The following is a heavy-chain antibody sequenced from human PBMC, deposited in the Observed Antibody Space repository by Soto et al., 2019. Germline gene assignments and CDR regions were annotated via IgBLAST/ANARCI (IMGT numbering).Heavy chain of an antibody. CDR3: ARDYYDSSDYTTNWFDP. CDR1: GGSISSYY. J-gene: IGHJ5*02. Sequence: PSETLSLTCTVSGGSISSYYWSWIRQPPGKGLEWIGYIYHTGNTYYNPSLRSRVTISVDTSKNQFSLKLTSVTAADTAVYYCARDYYDSSDYTTNWFDPWGQGTLVTVSS. CDR2: IYHTGNT. V-gene: IGHV4-59*04. D-gene: IGHD3-22*01.